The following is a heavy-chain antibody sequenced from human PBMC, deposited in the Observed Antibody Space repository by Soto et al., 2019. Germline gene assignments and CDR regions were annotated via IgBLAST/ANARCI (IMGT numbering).Heavy chain of an antibody. CDR2: ITHSGST. Sequence: QVQLQQWGAGLLKPSETLSPTCGVYGGSFSGYYWTWIRQPPGKGLEWIGEITHSGSTNYNPSLRSRVSMSIDTSQTLFSLKLTSVTAADAAVYYCARDWMKWGQGTLVTVSS. D-gene: IGHD2-2*03. V-gene: IGHV4-34*02. CDR3: ARDWMK. CDR1: GGSFSGYY. J-gene: IGHJ4*02.